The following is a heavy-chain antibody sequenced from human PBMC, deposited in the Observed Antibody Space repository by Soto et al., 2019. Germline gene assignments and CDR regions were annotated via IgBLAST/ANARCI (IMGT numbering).Heavy chain of an antibody. CDR3: GLLMGIPKITAINAYT. J-gene: IGHJ6*03. D-gene: IGHD3-22*01. Sequence: PGRYLRLSCSAYGCTLSLYTIYWVRHAPWKGLEWVSSLGVSDDRFYADSVKGRFTISRDNAKNTLYLEMHGLRGEDTAVYYCGLLMGIPKITAINAYTWG. V-gene: IGHV3-21*06. CDR2: LGVSDDR. CDR1: GCTLSLYT.